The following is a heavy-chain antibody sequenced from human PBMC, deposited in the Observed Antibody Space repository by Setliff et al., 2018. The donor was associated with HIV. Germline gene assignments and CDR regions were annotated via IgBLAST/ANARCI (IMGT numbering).Heavy chain of an antibody. CDR2: MFYNGRS. Sequence: SETLSLTCTVSGGSISSHYWSWIRQPPGKGLEWIGYMFYNGRSNYNPSLKSRATISVDASKNRFSLELRSVTAADTAVYYCARGNPLRWNAFAFDIWGQGTMVTVSS. J-gene: IGHJ3*02. D-gene: IGHD3-16*01. CDR3: ARGNPLRWNAFAFDI. V-gene: IGHV4-59*11. CDR1: GGSISSHY.